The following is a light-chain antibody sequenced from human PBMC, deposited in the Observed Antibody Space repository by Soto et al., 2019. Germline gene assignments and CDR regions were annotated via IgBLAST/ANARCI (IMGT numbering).Light chain of an antibody. CDR3: QQRSNWPLT. Sequence: EMVLKQSPSTLSVSPGERATLSCRASQSVSSNLAWYQQKPGQAPRLVIYGASTRAAGIPARFSGSGSGTDFTLTISRLQSEDFAVYYCQQRSNWPLTFGPGTKVDIK. J-gene: IGKJ3*01. CDR1: QSVSSN. V-gene: IGKV3-15*01. CDR2: GAS.